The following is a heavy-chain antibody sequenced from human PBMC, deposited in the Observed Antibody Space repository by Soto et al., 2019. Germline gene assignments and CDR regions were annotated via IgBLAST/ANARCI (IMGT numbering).Heavy chain of an antibody. CDR1: GFTFSNYA. D-gene: IGHD2-2*01. CDR2: ISESASAI. J-gene: IGHJ4*02. Sequence: EVQLVESGGGLVQPGGSLRLSCEASGFTFSNYAMNWVRQAPGKGLEWVSFISESASAIYHAASVKGRFTISRDNAKNSLYLRMNSLRDEDTAVYYCARGHQPKGFDYWGQGTLVTVSS. V-gene: IGHV3-48*02. CDR3: ARGHQPKGFDY.